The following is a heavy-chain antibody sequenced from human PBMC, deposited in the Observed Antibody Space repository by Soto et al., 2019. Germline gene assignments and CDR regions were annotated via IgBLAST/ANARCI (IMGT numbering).Heavy chain of an antibody. CDR1: GGTFSSYA. J-gene: IGHJ4*02. CDR3: ARDVLAAAGTAG. Sequence: QVQLVQSGAEVKKPGSSVKVSCKAFGGTFSSYAISWVRQAPGLGLEWMGGIFPIFGTANYAQKFQGRVTIDATESTTTAYMELSSLRSQDTAVYYCARDVLAAAGTAGWGQGTLVTVSS. CDR2: IFPIFGTA. V-gene: IGHV1-69*12. D-gene: IGHD6-13*01.